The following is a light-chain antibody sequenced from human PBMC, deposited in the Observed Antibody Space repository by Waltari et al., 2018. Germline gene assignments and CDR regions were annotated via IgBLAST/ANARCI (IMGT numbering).Light chain of an antibody. Sequence: DIVVTQSPLSLPVTPGEPASISCRSSQSLLHRNGHNYLDWYLQKPGQSPKLLIYLGSNRASGVPDRFSGSGSGTDFTLRISRVEAEDVGVYYCMQSLQSLWTFGPGTKVEIK. CDR1: QSLLHRNGHNY. CDR3: MQSLQSLWT. CDR2: LGS. J-gene: IGKJ1*01. V-gene: IGKV2-28*01.